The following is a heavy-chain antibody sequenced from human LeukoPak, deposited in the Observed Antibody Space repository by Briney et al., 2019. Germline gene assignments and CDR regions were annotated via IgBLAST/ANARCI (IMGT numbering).Heavy chain of an antibody. CDR3: AREGLSILAALAY. CDR1: GFTVSSND. CDR2: IYSGGRT. D-gene: IGHD2-2*02. Sequence: PGGSLRLSCAASGFTVSSNDMSWVRQAPGKGLEWVSVIYSGGRTFYADSVKGRFTISRDNSKNTLYLQMNSLRAEDTAVYYCAREGLSILAALAYWGQGTLVTVSS. V-gene: IGHV3-53*01. J-gene: IGHJ4*02.